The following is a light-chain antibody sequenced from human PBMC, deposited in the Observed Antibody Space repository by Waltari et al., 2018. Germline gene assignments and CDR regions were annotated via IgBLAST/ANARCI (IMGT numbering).Light chain of an antibody. CDR1: SSDFGTYNL. CDR3: CSYALRSVV. CDR2: EGS. J-gene: IGLJ2*01. V-gene: IGLV2-23*01. Sequence: QSALTQPASGSGSPGQSITISCTGSSSDFGTYNLVSWYQQYPGKAPKVMIYEGSKRPSGVSSRFSASKSGNTASLTISVLQAEDEADYYCCSYALRSVVFGGGTKVTVL.